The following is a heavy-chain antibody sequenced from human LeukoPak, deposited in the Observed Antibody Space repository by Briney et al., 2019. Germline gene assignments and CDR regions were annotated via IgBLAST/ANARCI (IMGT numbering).Heavy chain of an antibody. CDR2: MNPNSGNT. Sequence: ASVKVSCKASGYTFTSYDINWVRQATGQGLEWMGWMNPNSGNTGYAQKFQGRVTITRNTSISTAYMELSSLRSEDTAVYYCARGLRDSGSYSVDYWGQGTLVTVSS. V-gene: IGHV1-8*03. CDR1: GYTFTSYD. J-gene: IGHJ4*02. CDR3: ARGLRDSGSYSVDY. D-gene: IGHD1-26*01.